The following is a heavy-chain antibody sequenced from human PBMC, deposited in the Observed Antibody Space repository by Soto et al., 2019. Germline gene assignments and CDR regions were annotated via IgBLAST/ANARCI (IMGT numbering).Heavy chain of an antibody. Sequence: GGSLRLSCAASEFTFANAWISWVRQAPGKGLEWVGRIKSKADGGTTDYAAPVKGRFTISRDESQNTLYLQTNSLKTEDTAVYYCTSLYYGHWGQGTLVTVSS. J-gene: IGHJ4*02. CDR2: IKSKADGGTT. CDR3: TSLYYGH. D-gene: IGHD4-17*01. V-gene: IGHV3-15*01. CDR1: EFTFANAW.